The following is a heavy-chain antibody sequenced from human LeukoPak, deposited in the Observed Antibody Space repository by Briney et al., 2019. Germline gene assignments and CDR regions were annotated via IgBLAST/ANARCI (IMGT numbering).Heavy chain of an antibody. CDR2: IIPIFGTA. CDR1: GGTFSSYA. V-gene: IGHV1-69*13. CDR3: ARAEGYCSGGSCYSSFDY. Sequence: ASVKVSCKASGGTFSSYAISRVRQAPGQGLEWMGGIIPIFGTANYAQKFQGRVTITADESTSTAYMELSSLRSEDTAVYYCARAEGYCSGGSCYSSFDYWGQGTLVTVSS. D-gene: IGHD2-15*01. J-gene: IGHJ4*02.